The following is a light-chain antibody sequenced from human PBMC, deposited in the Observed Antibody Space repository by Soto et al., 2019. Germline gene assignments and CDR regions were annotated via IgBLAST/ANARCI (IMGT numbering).Light chain of an antibody. CDR1: QSVSPY. J-gene: IGKJ3*01. CDR2: DAY. Sequence: ETVLTQSPATLSLSPGDRATLSCRTSQSVSPYLAWYQQRPGQAPRLLIYDAYNRAASIPARFSGSGSGTDFTLTISSLEPEDFAVYYCQERTNWPPGITFGPGTTVDIK. V-gene: IGKV3-11*01. CDR3: QERTNWPPGIT.